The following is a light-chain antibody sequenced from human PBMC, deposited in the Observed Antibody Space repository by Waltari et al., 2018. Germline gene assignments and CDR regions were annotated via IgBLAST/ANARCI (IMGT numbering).Light chain of an antibody. CDR2: DVS. CDR1: SSNIGGFPY. CDR3: SSYAGSNTLV. Sequence: QPALTQPPSVSGSPGQSVPISFPGTSSNIGGFPYVSWYQQHPGKAPKLMIYDVSKRPSGVSDRFSGSKSGNTASLTISGLQAEDEADYYCSSYAGSNTLVFGGGTRLTVL. J-gene: IGLJ2*01. V-gene: IGLV2-11*01.